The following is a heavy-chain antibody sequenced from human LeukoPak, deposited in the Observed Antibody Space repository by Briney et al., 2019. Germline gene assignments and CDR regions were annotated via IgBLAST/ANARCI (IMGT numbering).Heavy chain of an antibody. CDR3: SSRYSISPEFFEY. CDR2: IRSKANSYAT. Sequence: GGSLRLSCAASGFTFSGSTITWVRQASGKGLEWVGRIRSKANSYATAYGASVKGRFTISRDDSKNTAYLQMSSLRTEDTAVYYCSSRYSISPEFFEYWGPGTVVTVSS. V-gene: IGHV3-73*01. CDR1: GFTFSGST. J-gene: IGHJ4*02. D-gene: IGHD6-6*01.